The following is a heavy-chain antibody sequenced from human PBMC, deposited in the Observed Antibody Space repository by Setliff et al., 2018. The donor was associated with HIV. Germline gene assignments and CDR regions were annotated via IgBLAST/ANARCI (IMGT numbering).Heavy chain of an antibody. Sequence: GGSLRLSCAASRFTFSNYAMTWVRQAPGKGLEWVANIKQDGSERYYVDSVKGRFTISRDNAKNSLYLQMNILRAEDTAIYYCARDEASGWYNPFDYWGQGTLVTVSS. J-gene: IGHJ4*02. CDR2: IKQDGSER. CDR1: RFTFSNYA. CDR3: ARDEASGWYNPFDY. V-gene: IGHV3-7*01. D-gene: IGHD6-19*01.